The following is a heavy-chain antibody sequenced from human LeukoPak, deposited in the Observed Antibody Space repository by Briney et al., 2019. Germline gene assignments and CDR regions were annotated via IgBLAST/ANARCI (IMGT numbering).Heavy chain of an antibody. CDR2: ISHSGST. CDR1: GDSIGSSSYY. J-gene: IGHJ4*02. V-gene: IGHV4-39*07. D-gene: IGHD2-15*01. CDR3: ARGTYCSDGSCYYYLDN. Sequence: PSETLSLTCTVSGDSIGSSSYYWVWIRQPPGKGLEWIGSISHSGSTDYTPSLKSRVTISVDTSKNQFSLKLSSVTAADTAVYYCARGTYCSDGSCYYYLDNWGQGTLVTVSS.